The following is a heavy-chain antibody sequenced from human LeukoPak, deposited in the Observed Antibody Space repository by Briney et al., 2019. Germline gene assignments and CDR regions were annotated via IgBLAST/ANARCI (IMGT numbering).Heavy chain of an antibody. D-gene: IGHD6-19*01. Sequence: SETLSLTCTVSGGSISSYYWSWIRQPPGKELEWIGYIYYSGSTNYNPSLKSRVTISVDTSKNQFSLKLSSVTAADTAVYYCARARGWHPSFDYWGQGTLVTVSS. J-gene: IGHJ4*02. V-gene: IGHV4-59*01. CDR2: IYYSGST. CDR1: GGSISSYY. CDR3: ARARGWHPSFDY.